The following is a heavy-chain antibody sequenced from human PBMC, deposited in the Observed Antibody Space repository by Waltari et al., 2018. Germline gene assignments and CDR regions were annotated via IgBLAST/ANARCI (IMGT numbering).Heavy chain of an antibody. Sequence: EVQLVESGGGLVKPGGSLRLSCAASGFTFSSYSMNWVRQAPGKGLEWVSYISSSSSYIYYADSVKGRFTSSRDNAKNSLYLQMNSLRAEDTAVYYCARDRGGSYAPYGMDVWGQGTTVTVSS. V-gene: IGHV3-21*01. CDR2: ISSSSSYI. D-gene: IGHD1-26*01. CDR3: ARDRGGSYAPYGMDV. CDR1: GFTFSSYS. J-gene: IGHJ6*02.